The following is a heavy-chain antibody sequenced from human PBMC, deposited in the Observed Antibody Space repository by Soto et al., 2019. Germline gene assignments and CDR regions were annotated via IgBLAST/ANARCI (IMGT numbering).Heavy chain of an antibody. V-gene: IGHV3-30*18. J-gene: IGHJ3*02. Sequence: GGSLRLSCAASGFTFSSYGMHWVRQAPGKGLEWVAVISYDGSNKYYADSVKGRFTISRDNSKNTLYLQMNSLRAEDTAVYYCAKDGYGDLTNDAFDIWGKGTMVPVSS. CDR2: ISYDGSNK. D-gene: IGHD4-17*01. CDR1: GFTFSSYG. CDR3: AKDGYGDLTNDAFDI.